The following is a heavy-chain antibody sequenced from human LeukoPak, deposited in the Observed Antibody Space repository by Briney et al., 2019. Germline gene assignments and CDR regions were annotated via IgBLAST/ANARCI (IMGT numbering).Heavy chain of an antibody. CDR1: GFTFSSYA. CDR3: AKEVGSCWSGDFDY. CDR2: ISGSGGRA. Sequence: GGSLRLSCAASGFTFSSYAMSWVREAPRKGLESVSLISGSGGRAYSADSVKGRFTISRDNSKSTLYLQMNSLRAEDTALYYCAKEVGSCWSGDFDYWGQGTLVTVSS. V-gene: IGHV3-23*01. D-gene: IGHD6-13*01. J-gene: IGHJ4*02.